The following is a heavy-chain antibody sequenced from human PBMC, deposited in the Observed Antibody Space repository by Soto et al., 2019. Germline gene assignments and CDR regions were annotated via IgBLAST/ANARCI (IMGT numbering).Heavy chain of an antibody. CDR2: IYHSGST. CDR3: ARVVYSFLNWFDP. CDR1: GYSINSGYY. J-gene: IGHJ5*02. Sequence: PSETLSLTCAVSGYSINSGYYWGWIRQPPGKGLEWIGSIYHSGSTYYNPSLKSRVTISVDTSKNQFSLKLSSVTAADTAVYYCARVVYSFLNWFDPWGQGTLVTSPQ. D-gene: IGHD2-15*01. V-gene: IGHV4-38-2*01.